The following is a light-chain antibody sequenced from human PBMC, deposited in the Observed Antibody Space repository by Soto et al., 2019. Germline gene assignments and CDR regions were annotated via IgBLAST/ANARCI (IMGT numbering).Light chain of an antibody. J-gene: IGLJ1*01. Sequence: QSVLTQPASVSGSPGQSIAISCTGTRSDVGAYNYVSWYQQHPGKAPKLMISEVINRPSGVSDRFSGSKSGNTASLTISGLQAEDEADYYCSSFTSRFTFVFGTGTKLTVL. CDR3: SSFTSRFTFV. CDR1: RSDVGAYNY. CDR2: EVI. V-gene: IGLV2-14*01.